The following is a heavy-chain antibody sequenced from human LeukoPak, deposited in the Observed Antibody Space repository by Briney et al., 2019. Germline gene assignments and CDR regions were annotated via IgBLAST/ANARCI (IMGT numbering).Heavy chain of an antibody. Sequence: ASVTVSCKASGGTFSSYAISWVRQAPGQGLEWMGWINTNTGNPTYAQGFTGRFVFSLDTSVSTAYLQISSLKAEDTAVYYCARGFDYFDSSGYCVWGQGTLVTVSS. J-gene: IGHJ4*02. CDR3: ARGFDYFDSSGYCV. CDR1: GGTFSSYA. D-gene: IGHD3-22*01. V-gene: IGHV7-4-1*02. CDR2: INTNTGNP.